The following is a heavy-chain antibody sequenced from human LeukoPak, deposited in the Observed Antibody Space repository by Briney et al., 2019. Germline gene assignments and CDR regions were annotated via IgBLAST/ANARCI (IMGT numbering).Heavy chain of an antibody. CDR3: ARRRYSSGWYFDY. J-gene: IGHJ4*02. V-gene: IGHV3-20*01. Sequence: GGSLRLSCAASGFTFDDYGMSWVRQAPGKGLGWVSGINWNGGSTGYADSVKGRFTISRGNAKNSLYLQMNSLRAEDTALYHCARRRYSSGWYFDYWGQGTLVTVSS. D-gene: IGHD6-19*01. CDR1: GFTFDDYG. CDR2: INWNGGST.